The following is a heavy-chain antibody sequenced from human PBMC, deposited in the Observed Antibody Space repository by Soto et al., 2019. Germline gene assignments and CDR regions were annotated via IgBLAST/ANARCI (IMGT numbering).Heavy chain of an antibody. CDR2: ISGHNGNT. Sequence: QVQLVQSGAEVKKPGASVKVSCKASGYSFTSYGISWVRQAPGQGPEWMGWISGHNGNTNHPQSLQGRVTMTTDTSRNTAYMELRSLRFDDTAVYYCARHRFNYYDDTVYYSFDYLGQGTLVTVSS. CDR3: ARHRFNYYDDTVYYSFDY. J-gene: IGHJ4*02. D-gene: IGHD3-22*01. CDR1: GYSFTSYG. V-gene: IGHV1-18*04.